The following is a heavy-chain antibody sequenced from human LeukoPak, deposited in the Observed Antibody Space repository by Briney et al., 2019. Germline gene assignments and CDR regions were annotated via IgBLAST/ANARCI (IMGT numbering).Heavy chain of an antibody. V-gene: IGHV4-38-2*02. CDR3: ARKNYGSGSYPQEDWFDP. D-gene: IGHD3-10*01. CDR1: GYSISSGYY. Sequence: PSETLSLTCTVSGYSISSGYYWGWIRQPPGKGLEWIESIYHSGSTYYNPSLKSRVTISVDTSKNQFSLKLSSVTAADTAVYYCARKNYGSGSYPQEDWFDPWGQGTLVTVSS. J-gene: IGHJ5*02. CDR2: IYHSGST.